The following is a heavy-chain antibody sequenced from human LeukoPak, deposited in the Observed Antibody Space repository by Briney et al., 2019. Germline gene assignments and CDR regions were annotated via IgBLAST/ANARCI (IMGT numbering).Heavy chain of an antibody. J-gene: IGHJ4*02. V-gene: IGHV1-18*01. Sequence: GASVKVSCKAPGYTFTSYGISWVRQAPGQGLEWMGWISAYNGNTNYAQKFQGRVTITRNTSISTAYMELSSLRSEDTAVYYCARGAALNSSPFDYWGQGTLVTVSS. CDR2: ISAYNGNT. CDR1: GYTFTSYG. CDR3: ARGAALNSSPFDY. D-gene: IGHD1-26*01.